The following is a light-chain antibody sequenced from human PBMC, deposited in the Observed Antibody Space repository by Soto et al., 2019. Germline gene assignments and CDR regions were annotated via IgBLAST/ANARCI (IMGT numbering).Light chain of an antibody. Sequence: QSALTQPPSASGSPGQSVTISCTGTSSDVGGYNYVSWYQQHPGKAPKLMIYEVSKRPSGVPDRFSGSTSSNTASLTVSGVQYEQEADYQCRSFRVSTVVFGGETNRPVL. CDR3: RSFRVSTVV. J-gene: IGLJ2*01. CDR1: SSDVGGYNY. V-gene: IGLV2-8*01. CDR2: EVS.